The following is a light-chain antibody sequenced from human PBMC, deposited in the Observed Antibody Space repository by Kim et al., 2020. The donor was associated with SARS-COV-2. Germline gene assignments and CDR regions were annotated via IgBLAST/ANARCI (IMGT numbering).Light chain of an antibody. CDR1: QSISSW. CDR3: QHYNSYPT. CDR2: DAS. V-gene: IGKV1-5*01. Sequence: DIQMTQSPSTLSASVGDRVTITCRASQSISSWLAWYQQKPGKAPKLLIYDASSLESGVPSRFSGSGSGTEFTLTISSLQPDDFATYCQQHYNSYPTFGEGTKVDIK. J-gene: IGKJ4*02.